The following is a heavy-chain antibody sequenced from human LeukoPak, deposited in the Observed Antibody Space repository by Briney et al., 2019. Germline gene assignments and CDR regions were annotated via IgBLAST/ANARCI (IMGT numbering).Heavy chain of an antibody. CDR3: AREGDTVGAYYGMDV. D-gene: IGHD1-26*01. Sequence: SETLSLTCTVSGGSISSGDYYWSWIRQPPGKGLAWIGYIYYSGSTYYNPSLKSRVTISVDTSKNQFSLKLSSVTAADTAVYYCAREGDTVGAYYGMDVWGKGTTVTVSS. CDR2: IYYSGST. J-gene: IGHJ6*04. CDR1: GGSISSGDYY. V-gene: IGHV4-30-4*01.